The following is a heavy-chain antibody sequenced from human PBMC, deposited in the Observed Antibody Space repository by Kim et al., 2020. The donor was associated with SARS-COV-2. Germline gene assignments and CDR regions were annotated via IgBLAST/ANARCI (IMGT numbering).Heavy chain of an antibody. CDR1: GYTFTGYY. CDR3: ARDMPPEVTIFGVVIREYYCEY. D-gene: IGHD3-3*01. CDR2: INPNSGGT. V-gene: IGHV1-2*06. J-gene: IGHJ4*02. Sequence: ASVKVSCKASGYTFTGYYMHWVRQAPGQGLEWMGRINPNSGGTNNAQKFQGRVTMTRDTSISTHYMERSRLRSDDTAVYYCARDMPPEVTIFGVVIREYYCEYWGRGTLVTVSS.